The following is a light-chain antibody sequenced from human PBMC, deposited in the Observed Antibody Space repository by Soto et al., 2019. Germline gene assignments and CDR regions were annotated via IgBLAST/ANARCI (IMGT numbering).Light chain of an antibody. CDR3: LAWDSSLNGYV. V-gene: IGLV1-36*01. J-gene: IGLJ1*01. CDR1: NFNIGNNA. Sequence: QSGQTLPLSGPGAPGQRVTISCSGRNFNIGNNAVNWYLQMPGKPPKVVIYNNELLSSGVSDRFSGSKSGISASLAISGLRSEDEADYFCLAWDSSLNGYVFGTGTKVTVL. CDR2: NNE.